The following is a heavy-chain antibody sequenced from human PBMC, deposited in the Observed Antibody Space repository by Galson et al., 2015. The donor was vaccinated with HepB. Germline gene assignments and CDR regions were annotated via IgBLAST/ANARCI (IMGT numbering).Heavy chain of an antibody. J-gene: IGHJ4*02. CDR3: AKDGARVVPAAEDFDY. Sequence: SLRLSCAASGFTFSSYGMHWVRQAPGKGLEWVAVISYDGSNKYYADSVKGRFTISRDNSKNTLYLQMNSLRAEDTAVYYCAKDGARVVPAAEDFDYWGQGTLVTVSS. CDR1: GFTFSSYG. D-gene: IGHD2-2*01. V-gene: IGHV3-30*18. CDR2: ISYDGSNK.